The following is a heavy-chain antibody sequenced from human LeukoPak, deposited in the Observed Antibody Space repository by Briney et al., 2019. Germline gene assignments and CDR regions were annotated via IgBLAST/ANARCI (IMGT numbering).Heavy chain of an antibody. J-gene: IGHJ4*02. V-gene: IGHV3-33*01. CDR3: ARGVTTLDY. D-gene: IGHD4-17*01. CDR1: GFTFSNYA. Sequence: GGSLRLSCAASGFTFSNYAMSWVRQAPGRGLEWVAVIWYDGSNKYYADSVKGRFTISRDNSKDTLYLQMNSLRAEDTAVYFCARGVTTLDYWGQGTLVTVSS. CDR2: IWYDGSNK.